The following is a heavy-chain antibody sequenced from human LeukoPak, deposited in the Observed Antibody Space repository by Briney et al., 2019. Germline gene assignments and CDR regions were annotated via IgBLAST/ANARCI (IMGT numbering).Heavy chain of an antibody. D-gene: IGHD2-15*01. CDR2: ISSSGSTI. Sequence: PGGSLRLSCAASGFTFSSYEMNWVRQAPGKGLEWVSYISSSGSTIYYADSVKGRFTISRDNDKNSLYLQMNSLRAEDTAVYYCARGMVVAAIFDYWGQGTLVTVSS. CDR1: GFTFSSYE. V-gene: IGHV3-48*03. J-gene: IGHJ4*02. CDR3: ARGMVVAAIFDY.